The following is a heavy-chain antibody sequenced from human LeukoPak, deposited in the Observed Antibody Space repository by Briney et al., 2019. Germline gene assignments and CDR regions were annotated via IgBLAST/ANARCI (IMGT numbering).Heavy chain of an antibody. Sequence: GRSLRLSCAASGFTFSSHAMSWVRQAPGKGLEWVSAVSGSGDNTYYADSVKGRFTISRDNSKNTLYLQMNSLRAEDTAVYYCAKGGGGYLDYWGQGTLVTVSS. CDR1: GFTFSSHA. D-gene: IGHD3-16*02. V-gene: IGHV3-23*01. CDR3: AKGGGGYLDY. J-gene: IGHJ4*02. CDR2: VSGSGDNT.